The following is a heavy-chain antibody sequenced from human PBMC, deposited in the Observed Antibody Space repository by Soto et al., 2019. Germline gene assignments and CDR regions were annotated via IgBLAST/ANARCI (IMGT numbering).Heavy chain of an antibody. Sequence: QITLKESGPTLVTPTQTLTLTCTFSGFSLSTSGVGVGWIRQPPGKALEWLALIYWDDDERYSPSLKSRITITKDTSKNQVVLTMTNMDPVDTAAYYCSRLIYWAFHHWGQGTLVTLSS. V-gene: IGHV2-5*02. CDR3: SRLIYWAFHH. CDR2: IYWDDDE. CDR1: GFSLSTSGVG. D-gene: IGHD2-15*01. J-gene: IGHJ1*01.